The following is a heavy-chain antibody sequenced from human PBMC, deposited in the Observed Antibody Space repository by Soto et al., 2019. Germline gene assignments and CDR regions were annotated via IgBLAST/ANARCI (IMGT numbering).Heavy chain of an antibody. CDR2: IYYSGST. V-gene: IGHV4-61*05. Sequence: PSETLSLTCTVSGGSISSSSYYWGWIRQHPGKGLEWIGYIYYSGSTNYNPSPKSRVTISVDTSKNQFSLKLSSVTAADTAVYYCARHEPQTTVTTFYFDYWGQGTLVTVS. CDR1: GGSISSSSYY. J-gene: IGHJ4*02. CDR3: ARHEPQTTVTTFYFDY. D-gene: IGHD4-17*01.